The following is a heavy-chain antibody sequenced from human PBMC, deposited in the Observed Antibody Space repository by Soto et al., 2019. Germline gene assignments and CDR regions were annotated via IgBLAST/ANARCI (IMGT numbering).Heavy chain of an antibody. Sequence: GGSLTLSCAASGFTVSSKYMSSIRQAPGKGLEWVSVIYSGGSTYYADSVKGRFTISRHNSKNTLYLQMNSLRAEDTAVYYCARAGFYSSRLSWGQGTLVTVSS. CDR2: IYSGGST. CDR1: GFTVSSKY. V-gene: IGHV3-53*04. CDR3: ARAGFYSSRLS. D-gene: IGHD6-13*01. J-gene: IGHJ5*02.